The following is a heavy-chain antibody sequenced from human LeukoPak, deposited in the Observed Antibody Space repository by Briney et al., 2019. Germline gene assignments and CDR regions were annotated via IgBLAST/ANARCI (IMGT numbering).Heavy chain of an antibody. CDR3: ARGYGPGY. D-gene: IGHD4-17*01. V-gene: IGHV4-4*02. CDR1: GDSISSTNW. J-gene: IGHJ4*02. CDR2: IDHRGNT. Sequence: SETLSLTCAVSGDSISSTNWWNWVRQPPGKGLEWIVEIDHRGNTNYNPSLKSRVTISVDRSKNQFSLQLTSVTAADTAVYYCARGYGPGYWGRGTLVTVSA.